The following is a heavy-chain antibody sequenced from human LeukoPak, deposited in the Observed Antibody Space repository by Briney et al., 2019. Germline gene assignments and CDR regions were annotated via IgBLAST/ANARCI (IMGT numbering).Heavy chain of an antibody. CDR1: GFTFSSQN. Sequence: GGSLRLSCAASGFTFSSQNMNWARQAPGKGLEWVAYISTSGDSTKYADSVEGRFTISRDNAEDSLYLLMNSLRVEDTAVYYCVKNGWLDYWGQGILVTVSS. J-gene: IGHJ4*02. CDR2: ISTSGDST. CDR3: VKNGWLDY. D-gene: IGHD6-19*01. V-gene: IGHV3-21*06.